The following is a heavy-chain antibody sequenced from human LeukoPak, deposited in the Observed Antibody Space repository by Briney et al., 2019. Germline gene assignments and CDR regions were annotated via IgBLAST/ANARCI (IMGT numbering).Heavy chain of an antibody. CDR2: IYHSGST. CDR1: GGSISSSSYY. Sequence: SETLSLTCTVSGGSISSSSYYWGWIRQPPGKGLEWIGGIYHSGSTYYNPSLKSRVTISVDTSKNQFSLKLSSVTAADTAVYCCAVIHSSWYWHDYWGQGTLVTVSS. D-gene: IGHD6-13*01. CDR3: AVIHSSWYWHDY. V-gene: IGHV4-39*07. J-gene: IGHJ4*02.